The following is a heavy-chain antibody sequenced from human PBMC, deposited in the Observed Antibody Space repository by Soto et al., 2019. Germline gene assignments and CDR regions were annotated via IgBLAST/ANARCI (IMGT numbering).Heavy chain of an antibody. Sequence: SATRSLTCTVSGGSISGYYWSWIRQPPGKGLEWIGYMYNTGSTVYNPSFKSRVTISVDTSKSQFSLRLNSVTAADTAVYYCARDLWGYCGTDCYPLDVWGQGTTVT. V-gene: IGHV4-59*01. CDR1: GGSISGYY. D-gene: IGHD2-21*02. J-gene: IGHJ6*02. CDR3: ARDLWGYCGTDCYPLDV. CDR2: MYNTGST.